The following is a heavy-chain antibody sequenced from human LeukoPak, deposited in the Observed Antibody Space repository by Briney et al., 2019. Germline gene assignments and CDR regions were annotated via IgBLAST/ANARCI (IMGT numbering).Heavy chain of an antibody. CDR1: GYTFTGYY. CDR2: INPNNGGT. CDR3: ARDSGEVPDY. J-gene: IGHJ4*02. D-gene: IGHD3-10*01. Sequence: ASVKVSCKASGYTFTGYYMHWVRQAPGQGLEWMGWINPNNGGTKYAQNFQGRVTMARDTSISTAYMELDRLRFDDTAVYYCARDSGEVPDYWGQGTLVTVSS. V-gene: IGHV1-2*02.